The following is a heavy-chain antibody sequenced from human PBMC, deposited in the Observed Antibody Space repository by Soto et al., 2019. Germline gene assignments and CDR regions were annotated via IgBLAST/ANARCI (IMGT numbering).Heavy chain of an antibody. V-gene: IGHV3-21*01. CDR1: GFTFNPYT. CDR2: ISSRSIYI. J-gene: IGHJ6*02. CDR3: AREEVSRPNTYHGLDV. Sequence: EVQLVESGGGLVKPGGSLRLSCAASGFTFNPYTMNWVRQAPGKGLEWVSSISSRSIYIYYADSVTGRFTISRDDARTSLYLQMNSLRAEDTAVYYCAREEVSRPNTYHGLDVWGQGTTVTVSS.